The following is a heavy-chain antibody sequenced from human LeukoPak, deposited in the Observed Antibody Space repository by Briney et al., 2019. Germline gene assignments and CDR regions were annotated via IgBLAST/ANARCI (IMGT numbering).Heavy chain of an antibody. CDR2: ISKNGRDK. Sequence: GGSLRLSCAASGFTFSNYAMHWDRQAPGKGLEWVAFISKNGRDKNYADSVQGRFTISRDNSKNTLYLQMNSLRAEDTAVFYCVRDERDYSGYHFDCWGQGTQVTVSS. V-gene: IGHV3-30*04. J-gene: IGHJ4*02. D-gene: IGHD5-12*01. CDR1: GFTFSNYA. CDR3: VRDERDYSGYHFDC.